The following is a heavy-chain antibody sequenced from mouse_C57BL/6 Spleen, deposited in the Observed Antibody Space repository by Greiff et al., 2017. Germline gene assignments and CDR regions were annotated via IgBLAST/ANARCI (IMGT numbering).Heavy chain of an antibody. J-gene: IGHJ1*03. CDR1: GFSLTSYG. V-gene: IGHV2-2*01. CDR2: IWSGGST. Sequence: VQLQQSGPGLVQPSQSLSITCTVSGFSLTSYGVHWVRQSPGKGLEWLGVIWSGGSTDYNAAFISGLSISKDNSKSQVFFEMNSLQADDTAIYYCARETTVVATSHWYFDVWGTGTTVTVSS. D-gene: IGHD1-1*01. CDR3: ARETTVVATSHWYFDV.